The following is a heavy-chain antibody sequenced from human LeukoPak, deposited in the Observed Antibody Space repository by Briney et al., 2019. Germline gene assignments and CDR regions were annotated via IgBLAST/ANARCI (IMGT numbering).Heavy chain of an antibody. J-gene: IGHJ4*02. V-gene: IGHV1-2*02. Sequence: ASVKVSCKASGYTFTGYYMHWVRQAPGQGLEWMGWINPNSGGTNYAQKFQGRVTMTRDTSISTAYMELSRLRSDDTAVYYCARNIIKNWGVELAFDYWGQGTLVTVSS. D-gene: IGHD7-27*01. CDR1: GYTFTGYY. CDR3: ARNIIKNWGVELAFDY. CDR2: INPNSGGT.